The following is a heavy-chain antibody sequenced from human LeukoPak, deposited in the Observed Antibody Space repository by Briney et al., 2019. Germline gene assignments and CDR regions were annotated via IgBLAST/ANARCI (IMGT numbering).Heavy chain of an antibody. CDR2: IRTRTNRYAT. Sequence: GRSLRLSCAASGFTFSSYAIHWVRQASGKGLEWVGRIRTRTNRYATAYAAAVKGRFTVSRDDSKNTAYLQMSSLKTEDTAVYYCTRLDYGSDYWGQGTQVIVSS. J-gene: IGHJ4*02. D-gene: IGHD4/OR15-4a*01. CDR1: GFTFSSYA. CDR3: TRLDYGSDY. V-gene: IGHV3-73*01.